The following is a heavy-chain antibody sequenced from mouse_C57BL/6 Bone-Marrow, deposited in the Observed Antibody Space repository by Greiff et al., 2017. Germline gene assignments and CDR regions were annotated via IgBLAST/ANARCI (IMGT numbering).Heavy chain of an antibody. D-gene: IGHD1-1*01. Sequence: QVQLQQPGAELVKPGASVKLSCKASGYTFTSYWMHWVKQRPGQGLEWIGMIHPNSGSTNYNEKFKSKATMTVDKSTSTAYMQLNSLTSEDSAVYYCASPYDYGSSFDVWGTGTTVTVSS. V-gene: IGHV1-64*01. CDR3: ASPYDYGSSFDV. J-gene: IGHJ1*03. CDR1: GYTFTSYW. CDR2: IHPNSGST.